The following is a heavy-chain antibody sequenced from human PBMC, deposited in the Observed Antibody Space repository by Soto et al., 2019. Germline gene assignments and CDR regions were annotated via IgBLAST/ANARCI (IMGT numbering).Heavy chain of an antibody. Sequence: QVQLQESGPGLVKPSQTLSLTCTVSGGSISSGDYYWSWIRQPPGKGLEWIGYIYYSGSTYYNPSLKRPVTLSVAPSNNQFSPKLSSVTAADTAFYYCARFAGYYYDSSGYYYFDYLGQGTLVTVSS. CDR1: GGSISSGDYY. D-gene: IGHD3-22*01. CDR3: ARFAGYYYDSSGYYYFDY. V-gene: IGHV4-30-4*01. CDR2: IYYSGST. J-gene: IGHJ4*02.